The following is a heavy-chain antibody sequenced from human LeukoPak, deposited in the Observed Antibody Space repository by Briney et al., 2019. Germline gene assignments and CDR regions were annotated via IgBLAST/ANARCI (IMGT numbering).Heavy chain of an antibody. CDR1: GLTFSDYS. V-gene: IGHV3-23*01. Sequence: AGGSLRLSCAASGLTFSDYSMTWVRQAPGKGLFWVSGISAGGGSTYYADSVKGRFTISRDNSRNTLYLQMNSLRAEDTAVYYCVKKSTMIAVATMYYFDSWGQGALVTVSS. D-gene: IGHD3-22*01. CDR3: VKKSTMIAVATMYYFDS. CDR2: ISAGGGST. J-gene: IGHJ4*02.